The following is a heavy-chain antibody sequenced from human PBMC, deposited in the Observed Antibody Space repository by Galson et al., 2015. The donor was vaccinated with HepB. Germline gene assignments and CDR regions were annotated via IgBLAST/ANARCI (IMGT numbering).Heavy chain of an antibody. V-gene: IGHV5-51*01. CDR2: IYPGDSDT. J-gene: IGHJ5*02. CDR1: GYSFTSYW. CDR3: ARGFRSSSRYLRVGSAWFDP. D-gene: IGHD6-13*01. Sequence: QSGAEVKKPGESLKISCKGSGYSFTSYWIGWVRQMPGKGLEWMGIIYPGDSDTRYSPSFQGQVTISADKSISTAYLQWSSLKASDTAMYYCARGFRSSSRYLRVGSAWFDPWGQGTLVTVSS.